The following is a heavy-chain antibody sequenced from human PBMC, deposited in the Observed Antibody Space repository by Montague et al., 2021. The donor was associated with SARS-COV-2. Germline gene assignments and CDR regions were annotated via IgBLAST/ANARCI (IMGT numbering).Heavy chain of an antibody. CDR2: IYHSGTT. V-gene: IGHV4-38-2*02. CDR1: GLSIGSGDY. Sequence: SETLSLTCTVSGLSIGSGDYWGWIRQPPGKGLEWIGSIYHSGTTCYNPSLQSRLTMSIDTSTNQFSLRLTSMTAADTAVFFCVREKAGGLRNVFDIWGQGTTVTVSS. CDR3: VREKAGGLRNVFDI. J-gene: IGHJ3*02.